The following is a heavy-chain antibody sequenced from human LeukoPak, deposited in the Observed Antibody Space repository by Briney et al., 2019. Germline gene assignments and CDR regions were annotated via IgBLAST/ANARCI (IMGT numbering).Heavy chain of an antibody. CDR2: ISYDGSNK. V-gene: IGHV3-30*04. J-gene: IGHJ4*02. CDR3: ARSYYFGSGSYYSHFDY. CDR1: GXTFSSYT. Sequence: PGRSLRLSCAASGXTFSSYTIHWVRQAPGKWLEWVATISYDGSNKYYVDSVKGRFTISRDNSKNTLYLQMNSLSAEDTAVYYCARSYYFGSGSYYSHFDYWGQGTLVTVSS. D-gene: IGHD3-10*01.